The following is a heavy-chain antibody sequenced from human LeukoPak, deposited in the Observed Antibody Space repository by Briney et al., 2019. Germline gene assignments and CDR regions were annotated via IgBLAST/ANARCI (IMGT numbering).Heavy chain of an antibody. J-gene: IGHJ6*03. Sequence: SETLSLTCAVYGGSLSGYYWSWIRQPPGKGLEWIGEINHSGSTNYNPSLKSRVTISVDTSRNQFSLKLSSVTAADTAVYYCARARLRFHYYYYYYMDVWGKGTTVTVSS. CDR3: ARARLRFHYYYYYYMDV. D-gene: IGHD5-12*01. CDR1: GGSLSGYY. CDR2: INHSGST. V-gene: IGHV4-34*01.